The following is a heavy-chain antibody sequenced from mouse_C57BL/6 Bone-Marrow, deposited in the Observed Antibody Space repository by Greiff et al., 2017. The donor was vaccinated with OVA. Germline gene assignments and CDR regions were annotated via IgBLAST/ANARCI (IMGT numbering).Heavy chain of an antibody. J-gene: IGHJ3*01. V-gene: IGHV3-6*01. CDR2: ISYDGSN. D-gene: IGHD1-1*01. Sequence: DVKLQESGPGLVKPSQSLSLTCSVTGYSITSGYYWNWIRQFPGNKLEWMGYISYDGSNNYNPSLKNRISITRDTSKNQFFLKLNSVTTEDTATYYCARDQEFITTVVAPFAYWGQGTLVTVSA. CDR1: GYSITSGYY. CDR3: ARDQEFITTVVAPFAY.